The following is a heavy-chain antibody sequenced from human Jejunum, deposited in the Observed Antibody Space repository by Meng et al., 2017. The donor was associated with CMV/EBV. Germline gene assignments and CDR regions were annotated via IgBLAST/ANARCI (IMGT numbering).Heavy chain of an antibody. CDR1: GGSITSTNW. J-gene: IGHJ4*02. CDR3: ARVKWQLEGGYLDF. V-gene: IGHV4-4*02. Sequence: SGGSITSTNWWSWVRQPPGKGLEWIGEIYRSGSTNYNPSLKSRVTMSVDKSSNQFSLKLSSVTAADTALYYCARVKWQLEGGYLDFWGQGTLVTVSS. CDR2: IYRSGST. D-gene: IGHD1-26*01.